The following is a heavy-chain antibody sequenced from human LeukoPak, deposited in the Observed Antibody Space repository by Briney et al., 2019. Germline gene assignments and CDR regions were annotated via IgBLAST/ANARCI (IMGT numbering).Heavy chain of an antibody. J-gene: IGHJ4*02. CDR1: NGSISTYY. D-gene: IGHD1-1*01. Sequence: SETLSLTCTVSNGSISTYYWSWIRQPPGKGLEWIGYIYSGGPTNSNPSLKSRVTISVDTSKNQFSLKLSSETAADTAVYYCAGSVPAPKEFAHWGQGTLVTVSS. CDR2: IYSGGPT. CDR3: AGSVPAPKEFAH. V-gene: IGHV4-4*09.